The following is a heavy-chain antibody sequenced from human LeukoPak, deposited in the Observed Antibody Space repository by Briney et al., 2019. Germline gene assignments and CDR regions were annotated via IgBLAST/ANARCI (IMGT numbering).Heavy chain of an antibody. Sequence: PGRSLRLSCAASGFTFADYAMHWVRQGPGKGLGWVSGISWNSGSIGYADSVKGRFTISRDNAKNDKYLQMNSLRVEDTALYYCAKDIGRVDTASTCIYVWGKGNTVTISS. D-gene: IGHD5-18*01. CDR3: AKDIGRVDTASTCIYV. CDR2: ISWNSGSI. V-gene: IGHV3-9*01. J-gene: IGHJ6*04. CDR1: GFTFADYA.